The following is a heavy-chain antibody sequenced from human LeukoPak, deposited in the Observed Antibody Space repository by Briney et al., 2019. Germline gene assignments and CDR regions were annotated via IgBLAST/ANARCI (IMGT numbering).Heavy chain of an antibody. J-gene: IGHJ4*02. CDR2: IYYSGST. CDR1: GGSISSGGYY. V-gene: IGHV4-31*03. CDR3: ARRRPGNYYFDY. Sequence: SQTLSLTCTVSGGSISSGGYYWSWIRQHPGKGLEWIGYIYYSGSTYYNPSLKCRVTILVDTSQNQFSLRLSSVTAADTAVYYCARRRPGNYYFDYWGQGTLVTVSS. D-gene: IGHD1-1*01.